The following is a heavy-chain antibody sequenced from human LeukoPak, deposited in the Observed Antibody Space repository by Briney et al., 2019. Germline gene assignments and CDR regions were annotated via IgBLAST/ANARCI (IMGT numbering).Heavy chain of an antibody. Sequence: SVKVSCKASGGTFSSYAISWVRQAPGQGLEWMGGIIPIFGTANYAQKFQGRVTITADKSTSTAYMELSSLRSEDTAVYYCAREEGNWGDAFDIWGQGTMVTVSS. V-gene: IGHV1-69*06. CDR2: IIPIFGTA. CDR1: GGTFSSYA. D-gene: IGHD7-27*01. J-gene: IGHJ3*02. CDR3: AREEGNWGDAFDI.